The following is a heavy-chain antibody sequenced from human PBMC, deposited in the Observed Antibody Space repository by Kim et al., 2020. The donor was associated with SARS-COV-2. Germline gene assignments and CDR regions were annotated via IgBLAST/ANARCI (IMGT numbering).Heavy chain of an antibody. Sequence: EYAASVKGRFTISRDDSKSIAYLQMNSLKTEDTAVYYCTRVVEMATITGYWGRGTLVTVSS. CDR3: TRVVEMATITGY. V-gene: IGHV3-49*02. D-gene: IGHD5-12*01. J-gene: IGHJ4*02.